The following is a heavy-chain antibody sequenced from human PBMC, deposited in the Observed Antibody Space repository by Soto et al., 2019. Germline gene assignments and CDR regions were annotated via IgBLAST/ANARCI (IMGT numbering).Heavy chain of an antibody. J-gene: IGHJ4*02. Sequence: QVQLVQSGAEVKKPGASVKVSCKASGYTFTSYGISWVRQAPGQGLEWMGWISAYNGNTKYSQKFQGRVTITRDTSASTAYMELSSLRSEDTAVYYCARDVGATGDWGQGTLVTVSS. CDR1: GYTFTSYG. V-gene: IGHV1-18*01. D-gene: IGHD1-26*01. CDR3: ARDVGATGD. CDR2: ISAYNGNT.